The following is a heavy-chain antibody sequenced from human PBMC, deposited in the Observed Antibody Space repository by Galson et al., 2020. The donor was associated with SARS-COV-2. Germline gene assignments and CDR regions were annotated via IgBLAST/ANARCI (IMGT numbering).Heavy chain of an antibody. J-gene: IGHJ5*02. D-gene: IGHD3-10*01. V-gene: IGHV4-39*01. Sequence: ETSETLSLTCTVSGGSISRSSYYWGWIRQPPGKGLEWIGSIYYSGSTYYNPSLKSRVTISVDTSRNQFSLRLTSVTAADTAVYYCATSRLGEVLSWFDPWGQGTLVTVSS. CDR3: ATSRLGEVLSWFDP. CDR2: IYYSGST. CDR1: GGSISRSSYY.